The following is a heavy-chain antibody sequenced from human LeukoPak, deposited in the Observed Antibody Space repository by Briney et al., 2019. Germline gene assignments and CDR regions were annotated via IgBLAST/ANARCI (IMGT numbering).Heavy chain of an antibody. CDR3: ARGAIFGVVILSYAFDI. CDR2: IYYSGST. V-gene: IGHV4-59*12. CDR1: GGSISSYY. J-gene: IGHJ3*02. Sequence: PSETLSLTCTVSGGSISSYYWSWIRQPPGKGLEWIGYIYYSGSTNYNPSLKSRVAISVDTSKNQFSLELSSVTAADTAVYYCARGAIFGVVILSYAFDIWGQGTMVTVSS. D-gene: IGHD3-3*01.